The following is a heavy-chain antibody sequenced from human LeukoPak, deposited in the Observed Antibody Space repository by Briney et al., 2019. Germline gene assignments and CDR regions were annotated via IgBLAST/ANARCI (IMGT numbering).Heavy chain of an antibody. CDR2: ISWNSGSI. CDR3: ANGAEERTGYMPEGLAFDI. V-gene: IGHV3-9*01. Sequence: PGGSLRLSCAASGFTFDDYAMHWVRQAPGKGLEWVSGISWNSGSIGYADSVKGRFTISRDNAKNSLYLQMNSLRAEDTALYYCANGAEERTGYMPEGLAFDIWGQGTMVTVSS. D-gene: IGHD3/OR15-3a*01. J-gene: IGHJ3*02. CDR1: GFTFDDYA.